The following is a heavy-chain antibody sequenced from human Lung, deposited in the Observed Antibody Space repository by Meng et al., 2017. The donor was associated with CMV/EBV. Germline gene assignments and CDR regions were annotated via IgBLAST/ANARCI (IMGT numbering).Heavy chain of an antibody. Sequence: GEXXTISCAASGFAFSSFQMNWVRQSAGKGLEWIAAISSSSMNIYYGDLVKGRFTISRDNGRNSVFLQMNSLRADDTTKYYCTRDFGSRGFDFWGQGPVVTVSS. D-gene: IGHD3-10*01. V-gene: IGHV3-21*01. J-gene: IGHJ4*02. CDR1: GFAFSSFQ. CDR2: ISSSSMNI. CDR3: TRDFGSRGFDF.